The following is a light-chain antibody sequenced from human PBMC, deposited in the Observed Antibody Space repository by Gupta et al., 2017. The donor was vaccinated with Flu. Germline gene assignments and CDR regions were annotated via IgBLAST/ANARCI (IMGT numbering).Light chain of an antibody. J-gene: IGLJ3*02. CDR1: SSNIGSNY. CDR2: RNN. CDR3: AAWDDSLSGPWV. V-gene: IGLV1-47*01. Sequence: QPVLTQPPSASGSPGQRVTISCSGSSSNIGSNYVYWYQQHPGTAPKLLIYRNNQRPSGVPDRLFGSKSGTSASLAISGLRSEEEDDYYCAAWDDSLSGPWVFGGGTKLTVL.